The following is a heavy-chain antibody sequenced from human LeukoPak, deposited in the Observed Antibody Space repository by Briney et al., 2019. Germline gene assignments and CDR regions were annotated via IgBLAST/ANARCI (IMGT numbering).Heavy chain of an antibody. CDR1: GYTFTSYG. J-gene: IGHJ1*01. Sequence: GASVKVSCKASGYTFTSYGISWARQAPGQGLEWMGWISAYNGNTNYAQKLQGRVTMTTDTSTSTAYMELRSLRSDDTAVYYCARGHGGSGYYRMRDEYFQHWGQGTLVTVSS. V-gene: IGHV1-18*01. CDR3: ARGHGGSGYYRMRDEYFQH. CDR2: ISAYNGNT. D-gene: IGHD3-22*01.